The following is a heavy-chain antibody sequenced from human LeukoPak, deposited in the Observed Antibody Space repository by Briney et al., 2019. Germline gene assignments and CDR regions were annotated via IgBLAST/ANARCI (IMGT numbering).Heavy chain of an antibody. CDR1: GFTVSSNY. J-gene: IGHJ4*02. CDR2: IYSGGDT. D-gene: IGHD6-13*01. CDR3: ARGNGGSWYRFDY. Sequence: PGGSLRLSCAASGFTVSSNYMSWVRQAPGRGLEWVSVIYSGGDTYYADSVKGRFTISRDNSKNTLYLQMNSLRAEDTAVYYCARGNGGSWYRFDYWGQGTLVTVSS. V-gene: IGHV3-53*01.